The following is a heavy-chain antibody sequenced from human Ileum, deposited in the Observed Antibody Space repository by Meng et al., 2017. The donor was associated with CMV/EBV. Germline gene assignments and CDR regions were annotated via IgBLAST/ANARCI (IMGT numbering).Heavy chain of an antibody. CDR3: ARASPQRRFLSY. CDR1: GGSFSEYH. J-gene: IGHJ4*02. V-gene: IGHV4-34*01. Sequence: QVQLEQWGAGLLKPSETLSLMCAVYGGSFSEYHWSWIRQPPGKGLEWIGEINHGGSSNYNPSLKSRVTISVDRSRNQVSLKLTSVTAADTAVYYCARASPQRRFLSYWGQGTLVTVSS. CDR2: INHGGSS. D-gene: IGHD3-3*01.